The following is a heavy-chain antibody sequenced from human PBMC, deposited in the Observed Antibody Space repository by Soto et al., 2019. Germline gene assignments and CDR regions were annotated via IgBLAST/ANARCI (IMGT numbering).Heavy chain of an antibody. CDR3: ARDPRNAWGYFEY. CDR1: GFTFSTYG. V-gene: IGHV3-33*01. D-gene: IGHD3-16*01. CDR2: IWYDGGNT. J-gene: IGHJ4*02. Sequence: GVSLRLSCATSGFTFSTYGMHWVRQAPGKGLEWVAFIWYDGGNTYYADSVKGRFTISRDNSKNTLYLQMNSLRAEDTAVYYCARDPRNAWGYFEYWGQGALVTVSS.